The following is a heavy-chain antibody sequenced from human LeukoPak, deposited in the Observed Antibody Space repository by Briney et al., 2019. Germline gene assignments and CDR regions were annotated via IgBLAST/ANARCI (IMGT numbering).Heavy chain of an antibody. CDR1: GFTFSSYA. V-gene: IGHV3-64D*06. CDR2: ISSNGGST. D-gene: IGHD2-2*01. J-gene: IGHJ1*01. CDR3: VAGYCSSASCPMGAEYFQH. Sequence: GGSLRLSCSASGFTFSSYAMHWVRQAPGKGLEYVSAISSNGGSTYYADSVKGRFTISRDNSKNTLYLRLSRLRPEDTAVYYCVAGYCSSASCPMGAEYFQHWGQGTLVTVSS.